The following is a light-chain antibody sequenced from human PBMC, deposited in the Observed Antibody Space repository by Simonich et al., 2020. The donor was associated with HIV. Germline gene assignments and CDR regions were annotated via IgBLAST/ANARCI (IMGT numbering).Light chain of an antibody. CDR3: QQCNNWPPT. CDR1: QSVSSN. Sequence: EIVMTHSPAAMSVSPGERATLSCRASQSVSSNLAWYQQKPGQAPGLLIYGASTRATGIPARFSGSGSGTEFTLTISSMQSEDFAVYYCQQCNNWPPTFGQGTKVEIK. V-gene: IGKV3-15*01. J-gene: IGKJ1*01. CDR2: GAS.